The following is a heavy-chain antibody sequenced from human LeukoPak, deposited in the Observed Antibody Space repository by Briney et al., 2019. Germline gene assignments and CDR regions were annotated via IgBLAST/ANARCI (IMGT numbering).Heavy chain of an antibody. D-gene: IGHD1-26*01. Sequence: SETLSLTCTVSGISITTYYWSWIRQPPGKGLEWIGLIHYSGSTTYNPSLKSRVTISIDTSKNQFSLHMSSVTAADTAVYYCARDIREVGVSHYFDYWGQGTLVTVTS. V-gene: IGHV4-59*01. J-gene: IGHJ4*02. CDR3: ARDIREVGVSHYFDY. CDR2: IHYSGST. CDR1: GISITTYY.